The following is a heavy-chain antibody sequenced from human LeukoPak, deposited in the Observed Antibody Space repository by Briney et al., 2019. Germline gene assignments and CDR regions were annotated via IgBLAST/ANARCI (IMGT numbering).Heavy chain of an antibody. CDR3: ARDGTQSYDYVWGSYRFHGAFDI. CDR2: IYYSGST. J-gene: IGHJ3*02. V-gene: IGHV4-59*01. D-gene: IGHD3-16*02. CDR1: GGSISSYY. Sequence: SETLSLTCTVSGGSISSYYWSWIRQPPGKGLEWIGYIYYSGSTNYNPSLKNRVTISVDTSKNQFSLKLSSVTAADTAVYYCARDGTQSYDYVWGSYRFHGAFDIWGQGTMVTVSS.